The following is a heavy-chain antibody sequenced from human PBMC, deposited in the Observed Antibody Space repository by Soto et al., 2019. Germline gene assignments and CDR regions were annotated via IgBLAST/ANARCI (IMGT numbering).Heavy chain of an antibody. V-gene: IGHV4-31*11. J-gene: IGHJ6*02. CDR2: SYYSGST. D-gene: IGHD3-10*01. CDR1: GGSISSGGYS. Sequence: PSETLSLTCAVSGGSISSGGYSWSWFRQPPGKGLEWIEYSYYSGSTYYNPSLKSRVTISVDTSKNQFSLKLSSVTAADTAVYYCARDRGVRGVRGYYGMDVWGQGTTVTVSS. CDR3: ARDRGVRGVRGYYGMDV.